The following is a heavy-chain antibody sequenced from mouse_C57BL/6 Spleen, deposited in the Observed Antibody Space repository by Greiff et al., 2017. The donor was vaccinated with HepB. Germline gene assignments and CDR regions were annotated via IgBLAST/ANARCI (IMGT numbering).Heavy chain of an antibody. V-gene: IGHV14-1*01. J-gene: IGHJ3*01. D-gene: IGHD2-3*01. CDR2: IDPEDGDT. Sequence: EVQLQQSGAELVRPGASVKLSCTASGFNIKDYYMHWVKQRPEQGLEWIGRIDPEDGDTEYAPKFQGKATMTADTSSNTAYLQHSSLTSEDTAVYYCTTPLRWLSFAYWGQGTLVTVSA. CDR3: TTPLRWLSFAY. CDR1: GFNIKDYY.